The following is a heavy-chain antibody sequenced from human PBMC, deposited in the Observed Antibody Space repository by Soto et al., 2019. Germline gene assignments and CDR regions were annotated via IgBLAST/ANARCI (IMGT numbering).Heavy chain of an antibody. V-gene: IGHV4-39*01. CDR3: AKTVDIGYDYSTRYYFDY. J-gene: IGHJ4*02. CDR2: IYYSGST. Sequence: QLQLQESGPGLVKPSETLSLTCSVSGGSISSSSYYWGWIRQPPGKGLEWIESIYYSGSTYYNPSLTSRVTISVDSSKNQFSLKLSSVTAADTAVYYCAKTVDIGYDYSTRYYFDYWGQGTLVTVSS. CDR1: GGSISSSSYY. D-gene: IGHD4-4*01.